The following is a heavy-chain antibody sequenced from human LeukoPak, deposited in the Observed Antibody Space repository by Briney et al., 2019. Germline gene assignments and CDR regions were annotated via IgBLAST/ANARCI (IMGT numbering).Heavy chain of an antibody. CDR1: GFTFSSDG. D-gene: IGHD4-17*01. Sequence: GGSLRLSCADSGFTFSSDGLRQVRQAPGKGLEWVAVISFDGSNKYYADSVKGRFTISRDHSKNTLFLQMRNLTAQDTAVYDCAKPDSHSTDYGETWGQGTLVTVSS. CDR3: AKPDSHSTDYGET. J-gene: IGHJ5*02. CDR2: ISFDGSNK. V-gene: IGHV3-30*18.